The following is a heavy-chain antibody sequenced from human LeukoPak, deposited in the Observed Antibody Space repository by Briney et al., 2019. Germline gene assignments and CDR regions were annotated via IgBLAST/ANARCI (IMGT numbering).Heavy chain of an antibody. D-gene: IGHD3-22*01. Sequence: GESLKISCKASGYSITGYWIGWVRQMPGKGLEWMGVIYPGDSDTRYSPSFQGQVTTAADKSITTAYLQWSSLKASDTAMYYCARLRGFYDSGGLHLYYFDYWGQGTLVTVSS. CDR1: GYSITGYW. CDR2: IYPGDSDT. CDR3: ARLRGFYDSGGLHLYYFDY. V-gene: IGHV5-51*01. J-gene: IGHJ4*02.